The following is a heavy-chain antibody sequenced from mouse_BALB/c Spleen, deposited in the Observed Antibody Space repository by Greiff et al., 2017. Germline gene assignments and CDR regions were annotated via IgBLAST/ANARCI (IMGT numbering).Heavy chain of an antibody. CDR1: GYSITSDYA. Sequence: EVQRVESGPGLVKPSQSLSLTCTVTGYSITSDYAWNWIRQFPGNKLEWMGYISYSGSTSYNPSLKSRISITRDTSKNQFFLQLNSVTTEDTATYYCARREDYYGSSYWYFDVWGAGTTVTVSS. CDR3: ARREDYYGSSYWYFDV. V-gene: IGHV3-2*02. J-gene: IGHJ1*01. CDR2: ISYSGST. D-gene: IGHD1-1*01.